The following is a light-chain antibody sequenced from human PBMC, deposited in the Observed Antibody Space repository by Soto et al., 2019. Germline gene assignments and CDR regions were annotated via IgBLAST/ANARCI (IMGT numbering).Light chain of an antibody. CDR3: CSYAGGYTWV. J-gene: IGLJ3*02. CDR2: DVS. V-gene: IGLV2-11*01. Sequence: QSALTQPRSVSGSPGQSVTISCTGTSSDVGGYNYVSWYQQHPGKAPKLMIYDVSKRPSGVPDRFSGSKSGNTASLTISGLKAEDEADYYCCSYAGGYTWVFGGGTKLTVL. CDR1: SSDVGGYNY.